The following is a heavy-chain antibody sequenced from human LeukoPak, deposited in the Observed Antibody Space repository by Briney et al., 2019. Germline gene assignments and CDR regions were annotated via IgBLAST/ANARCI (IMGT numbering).Heavy chain of an antibody. Sequence: PSETLSLTCAVSGVPFSNYYWSWLPQSRTKGLECIGEINHSAYTNYNPSLKSRVTISIDTSKNQFSLMVTSVTAADTGVYYCTRAVAGHPDWGQGTLVTVAS. CDR1: GVPFSNYY. CDR2: INHSAYT. D-gene: IGHD6-19*01. CDR3: TRAVAGHPD. J-gene: IGHJ4*02. V-gene: IGHV4-34*01.